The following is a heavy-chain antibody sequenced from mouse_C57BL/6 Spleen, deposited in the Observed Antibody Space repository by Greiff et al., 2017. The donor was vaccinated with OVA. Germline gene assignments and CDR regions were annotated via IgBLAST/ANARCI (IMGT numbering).Heavy chain of an antibody. J-gene: IGHJ2*01. CDR3: ARSTVTGYFDY. CDR1: GYAFTNYL. V-gene: IGHV1-54*01. D-gene: IGHD4-1*02. Sequence: QVQLQQSGAELVRPGTSVKVSCKASGYAFTNYLIEWVKQRPGQGLEWIGVINPGSGGTNYNEKFKGKATLTADKSSSTAYMQLSSLTSEDSAVYFCARSTVTGYFDYWGQGTTLTVSS. CDR2: INPGSGGT.